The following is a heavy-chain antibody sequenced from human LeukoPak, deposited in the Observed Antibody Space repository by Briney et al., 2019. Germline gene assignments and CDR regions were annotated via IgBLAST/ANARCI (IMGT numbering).Heavy chain of an antibody. J-gene: IGHJ4*02. Sequence: ASVKVSCKASGYTFTGYYMHWVRQAPGQGLEWMGWINPNSGGTNYAQKFQGWVTMTRDTSISTAYMGLSRLRSDDTAVYYCARGLNYGGSGYYFDSWGPGTLVTVSS. D-gene: IGHD3-22*01. V-gene: IGHV1-2*04. CDR3: ARGLNYGGSGYYFDS. CDR1: GYTFTGYY. CDR2: INPNSGGT.